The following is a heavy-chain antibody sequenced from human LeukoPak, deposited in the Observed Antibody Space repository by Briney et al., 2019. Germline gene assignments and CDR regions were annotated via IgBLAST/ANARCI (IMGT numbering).Heavy chain of an antibody. V-gene: IGHV3-21*01. CDR1: GFTFSSYS. J-gene: IGHJ6*03. D-gene: IGHD4-17*01. CDR2: LSSSSSYI. CDR3: ARALTYGDNSYYFYYMDV. Sequence: GGSLRLSCAASGFTFSSYSMNWVRQAPGKGLEWVSSLSSSSSYIYYADSVKGRFTISRDNAKNSLYLQMNSLRAEDTAVYYCARALTYGDNSYYFYYMDVWGKGTTVTVSS.